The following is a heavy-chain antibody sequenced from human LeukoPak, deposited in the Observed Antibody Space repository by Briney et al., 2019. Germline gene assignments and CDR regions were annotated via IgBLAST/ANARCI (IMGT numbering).Heavy chain of an antibody. CDR3: ATDGPHHDLDN. Sequence: PGESLRLSCAASGLNFGAYGMHWVREAPAKGLERVASIWNDATTQYYADSVKGRFTISRDNSKKTLHLQMNSLTAEDTAVYYCATDGPHHDLDNWGQGVLVTVSS. D-gene: IGHD3-22*01. CDR1: GLNFGAYG. V-gene: IGHV3-30*02. J-gene: IGHJ4*02. CDR2: IWNDATTQ.